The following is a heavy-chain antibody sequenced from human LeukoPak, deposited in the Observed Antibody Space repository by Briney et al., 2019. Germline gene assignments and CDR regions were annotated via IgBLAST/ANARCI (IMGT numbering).Heavy chain of an antibody. CDR1: GVSFSGYY. CDR2: INHSGST. J-gene: IGHJ3*02. V-gene: IGHV4-34*01. CDR3: AVAGGWYAFDI. Sequence: SETLSLTCAVYGVSFSGYYWTWIRQPPGKGLEWIGEINHSGSTNFNPSLKSRVTISVDTSKNQFSLKLTSVTAADAAVYYCAVAGGWYAFDIWGQGTMVTVSS. D-gene: IGHD2-15*01.